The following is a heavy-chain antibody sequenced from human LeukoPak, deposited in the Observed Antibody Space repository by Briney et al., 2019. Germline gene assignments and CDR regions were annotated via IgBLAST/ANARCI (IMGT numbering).Heavy chain of an antibody. V-gene: IGHV3-23*01. J-gene: IGHJ4*02. CDR3: AKDGGKDYDYVWGSYYCFDY. Sequence: GGSLTLSCAASGFTFSSYAMSWVRQAPGKGLEWVSAISGSGGSTYYADSVKGRFTISRDNAKNTLYLQMNSLRAEDTAVYYCAKDGGKDYDYVWGSYYCFDYWGQGTLVTVSS. D-gene: IGHD3-16*01. CDR1: GFTFSSYA. CDR2: ISGSGGST.